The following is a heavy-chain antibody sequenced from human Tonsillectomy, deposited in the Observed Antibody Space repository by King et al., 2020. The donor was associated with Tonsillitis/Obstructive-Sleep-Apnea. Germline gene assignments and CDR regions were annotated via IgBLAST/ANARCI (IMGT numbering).Heavy chain of an antibody. Sequence: VQLVESGGGVVQPGRSLRLSCAASGFTFSSYAMHWVRQAPGKGLEWVAVISYDGSNKYYADSVKGRFTISRDNSKNTLYLQMNSLRAEDTAVYYCARDSDYGDYGGWFDPWGQGTLVTVSS. V-gene: IGHV3-30*01. CDR1: GFTFSSYA. D-gene: IGHD4-17*01. J-gene: IGHJ5*02. CDR2: ISYDGSNK. CDR3: ARDSDYGDYGGWFDP.